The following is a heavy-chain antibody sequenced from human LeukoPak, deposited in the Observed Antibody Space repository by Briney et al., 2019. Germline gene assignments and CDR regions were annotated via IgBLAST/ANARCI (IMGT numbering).Heavy chain of an antibody. CDR1: GGTFSSYA. Sequence: SVKVSCKASGGTFSSYAISWVRQAPGLGLEWMGGIIPIFGTANYAQKFQGRVTITADESTSTAYMELSSLRSEDTAVYYCARVQYYDILTGYYPFDYWGQGTLVTVSS. J-gene: IGHJ4*02. V-gene: IGHV1-69*13. CDR3: ARVQYYDILTGYYPFDY. CDR2: IIPIFGTA. D-gene: IGHD3-9*01.